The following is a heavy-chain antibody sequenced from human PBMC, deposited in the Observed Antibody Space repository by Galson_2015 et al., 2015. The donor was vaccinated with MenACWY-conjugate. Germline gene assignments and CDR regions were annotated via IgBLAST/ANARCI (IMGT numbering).Heavy chain of an antibody. V-gene: IGHV3-9*01. CDR2: ISWNSGTI. CDR3: AKLSSGGGT. Sequence: SLRLSCAASGFTFDDYAMHWVRHAPGKGLEWVSGISWNSGTIGYADSVKGRFTISRDNAKKSLYLQMNNLRAEDTAFYYCAKLSSGGGTWGQGTLVTVSS. J-gene: IGHJ5*02. CDR1: GFTFDDYA. D-gene: IGHD3-16*01.